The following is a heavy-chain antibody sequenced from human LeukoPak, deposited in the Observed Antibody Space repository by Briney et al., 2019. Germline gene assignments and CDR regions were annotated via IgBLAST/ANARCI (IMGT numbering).Heavy chain of an antibody. J-gene: IGHJ4*02. V-gene: IGHV3-23*01. Sequence: PGGSLRLSCAASGFTFSSHGMNWVRQAPGKGLGWVSGIIPSGHTTYYADSVRGRFTISRDNSRNTLYLQMNSLRAEDTALYYCTKGACSGDSCYGTDYWGQGTLVTVSS. CDR3: TKGACSGDSCYGTDY. CDR2: IIPSGHTT. D-gene: IGHD2-21*01. CDR1: GFTFSSHG.